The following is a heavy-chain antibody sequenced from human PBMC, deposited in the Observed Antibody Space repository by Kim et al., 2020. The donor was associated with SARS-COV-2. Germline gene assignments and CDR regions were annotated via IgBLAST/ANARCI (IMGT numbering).Heavy chain of an antibody. J-gene: IGHJ5*02. V-gene: IGHV3-33*01. CDR1: GFIFSSYG. Sequence: GGSLRLSCAASGFIFSSYGMHWVRQAPGKGLEWVAVIWYDGSGRFYVDSVKGRFTISRDDSKNTLYLQMNSLRVEDTAVYYCARDGKAEGRGYWFDPWGQGTLVTVSS. D-gene: IGHD2-15*01. CDR2: IWYDGSGR. CDR3: ARDGKAEGRGYWFDP.